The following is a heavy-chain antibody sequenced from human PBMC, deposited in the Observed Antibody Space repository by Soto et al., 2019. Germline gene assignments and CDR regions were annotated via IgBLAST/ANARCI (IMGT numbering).Heavy chain of an antibody. V-gene: IGHV3-74*01. Sequence: EVQLVESGGGLVQPGGSLRLSCAASGFTFSSYWMHWVRQAPGKGLVWVSRINSDGSSTSYADSVKGRFTISRDNAKNTLYLQMNSLRAEDTAVYYCARDHDSRITIFGVVPEPRFDYWGQGTLVTVSS. CDR1: GFTFSSYW. D-gene: IGHD3-3*01. J-gene: IGHJ4*02. CDR3: ARDHDSRITIFGVVPEPRFDY. CDR2: INSDGSST.